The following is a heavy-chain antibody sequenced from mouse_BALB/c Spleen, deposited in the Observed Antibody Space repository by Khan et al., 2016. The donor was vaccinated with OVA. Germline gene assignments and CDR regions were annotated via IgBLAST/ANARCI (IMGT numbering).Heavy chain of an antibody. Sequence: EVQLQESGPGLVKPSQSLSLTCTVTGYSITSDYAWNWIWQFPENKLEWMGYISSTGSTSYNPSLKSRISITRDTSKNQFFLQLKSVTTEDTATYYCARSLYYSYGYALDCWGRGTSVTVSS. CDR3: ARSLYYSYGYALDC. D-gene: IGHD2-14*01. J-gene: IGHJ4*01. V-gene: IGHV3-2*02. CDR2: ISSTGST. CDR1: GYSITSDYA.